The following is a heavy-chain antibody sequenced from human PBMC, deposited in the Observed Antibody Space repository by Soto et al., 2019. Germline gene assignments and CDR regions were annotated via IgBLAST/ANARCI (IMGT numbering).Heavy chain of an antibody. CDR1: GFTFSSYS. CDR3: ARASTIVVVITTSQVMGYFDY. Sequence: GGSLRLSCAASGFTFSSYSMNWVRQAPGKGLEWVSYISSSSSTIYYADSVKGRFTISRDNAKNSLYLQMNSLRDEDTAVYYCARASTIVVVITTSQVMGYFDYWGQGTLVTVSS. J-gene: IGHJ4*02. V-gene: IGHV3-48*02. CDR2: ISSSSSTI. D-gene: IGHD3-22*01.